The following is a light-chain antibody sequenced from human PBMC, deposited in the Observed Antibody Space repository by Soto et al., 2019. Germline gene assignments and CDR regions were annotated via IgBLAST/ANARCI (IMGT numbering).Light chain of an antibody. V-gene: IGKV3-20*01. Sequence: EVVLTQSPDTLSLSPVERATLSGMASQNFGSTYLAWYQQKRGQAPRFLIYGASSRATGIPDRFSGSGSGTDFTLTITRLEPEDFAVYYCQQYGRSPTTFGQGTKVDIK. CDR2: GAS. CDR3: QQYGRSPTT. J-gene: IGKJ1*01. CDR1: QNFGSTY.